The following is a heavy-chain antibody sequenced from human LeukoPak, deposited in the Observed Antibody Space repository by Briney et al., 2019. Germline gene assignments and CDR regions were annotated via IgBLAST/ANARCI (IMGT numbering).Heavy chain of an antibody. D-gene: IGHD2-2*01. CDR1: GFTFSSYA. J-gene: IGHJ4*02. V-gene: IGHV3-23*01. CDR2: ISGSGGST. CDR3: AKRGYCSSTSCYQPSALDY. Sequence: GGSLRLSCAAPGFTFSSYAMSWVRQAPGKGLEWVSAISGSGGSTYYADSVKGRFTISRDNSKNTLYLQMNSLRAEDTAVYYCAKRGYCSSTSCYQPSALDYWGQGTLVTVSS.